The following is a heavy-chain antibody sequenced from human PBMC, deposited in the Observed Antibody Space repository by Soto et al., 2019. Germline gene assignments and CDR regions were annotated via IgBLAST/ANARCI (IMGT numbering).Heavy chain of an antibody. V-gene: IGHV3-11*06. CDR2: ISSSSSYT. CDR3: ARALLGYDILTAMDC. D-gene: IGHD3-9*01. CDR1: VFTSSDYY. Sequence: NPGGSLRLSCAASVFTSSDYYMSWIRQAPGKGLEWVSYISSSSSYTNYADSVKGRFTISRDNAKNSLYLQMNSLRAEDTAVYYCARALLGYDILTAMDCWGQGTLVSVSS. J-gene: IGHJ4*02.